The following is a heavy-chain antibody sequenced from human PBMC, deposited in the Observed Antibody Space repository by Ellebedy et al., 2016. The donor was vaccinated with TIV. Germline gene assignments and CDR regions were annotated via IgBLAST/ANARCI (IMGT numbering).Heavy chain of an antibody. J-gene: IGHJ6*02. CDR2: VSAYSGNT. CDR1: GYTFIDYD. D-gene: IGHD3-10*01. CDR3: ARYSGSGTYYRNGMDV. V-gene: IGHV1-18*01. Sequence: AASVKVSCKSSGYTFIDYDITWVRQAPGQGLDWMGWVSAYSGNTNYAENVQGRFNMTTDTSTDTAYMELRSLRSNDTAVYFCARYSGSGTYYRNGMDVWGQGTTVTVSS.